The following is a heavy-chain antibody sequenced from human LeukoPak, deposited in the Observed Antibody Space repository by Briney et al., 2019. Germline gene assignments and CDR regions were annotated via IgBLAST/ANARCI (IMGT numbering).Heavy chain of an antibody. CDR1: GFIFSTYS. D-gene: IGHD5-18*01. CDR3: ARDVLIAYSYGHENAFDI. V-gene: IGHV3-20*04. CDR2: INWNGGST. Sequence: GGSLRLSCAASGFIFSTYSMNWVRQAPGKGLEWVSGINWNGGSTGYADSVKGRFTISRDNAKNSLYLQMNSLRAEDTALYYCARDVLIAYSYGHENAFDIWGQGTMVTVSS. J-gene: IGHJ3*02.